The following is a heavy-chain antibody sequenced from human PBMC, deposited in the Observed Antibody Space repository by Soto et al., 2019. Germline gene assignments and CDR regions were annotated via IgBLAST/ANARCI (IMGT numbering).Heavy chain of an antibody. V-gene: IGHV3-30*03. D-gene: IGHD2-2*01. CDR2: ISYDGSNK. CDR3: ARDVRDIVLVPAAPVYYYYGMDV. J-gene: IGHJ6*02. CDR1: GFTFSSYG. Sequence: GGSLRLSCAASGFTFSSYGMHWVRQAPGKGLEWVAVISYDGSNKYYADSVKGRFTISRDNSKNTLYLQMNSLRAEDTAVYYCARDVRDIVLVPAAPVYYYYGMDVWGQGT.